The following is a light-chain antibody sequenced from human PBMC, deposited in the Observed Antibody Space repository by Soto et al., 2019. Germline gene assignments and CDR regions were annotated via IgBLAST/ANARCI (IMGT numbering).Light chain of an antibody. J-gene: IGLJ1*01. V-gene: IGLV2-14*01. CDR2: EVS. CDR3: SSYTSTNTPYV. Sequence: QSVLTQPASVSGSLGQSITISCTGTSSDVGGYNYVSWYQQHPGKAPKLMIYEVSKRPSGVPDRFSGSKSGNTASLTISGLQADDEAYYYCSSYTSTNTPYVFGTGTKV. CDR1: SSDVGGYNY.